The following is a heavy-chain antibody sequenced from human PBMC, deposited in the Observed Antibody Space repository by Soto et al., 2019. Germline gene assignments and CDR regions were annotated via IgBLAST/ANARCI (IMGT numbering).Heavy chain of an antibody. Sequence: PSQTLSLTCAISGDSVSRYSAAWNWIRQSPSRGLEWLGRTYYRSKWYNNYAVSVKSRITINPDTSKNQFSLQLNSVTPEDTAMYCCARGKADYYGMDVWGQGTTVTVSS. CDR1: GDSVSRYSAA. CDR2: TYYRSKWYN. V-gene: IGHV6-1*01. CDR3: ARGKADYYGMDV. J-gene: IGHJ6*02.